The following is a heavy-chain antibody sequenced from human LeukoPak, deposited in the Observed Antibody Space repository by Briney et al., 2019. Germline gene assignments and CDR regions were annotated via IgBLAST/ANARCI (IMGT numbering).Heavy chain of an antibody. Sequence: ASVKVSCKASGYTFTSYGISWVRQAPGQGLEWMGWISAYNGNTNYAQKLQGRVTMTTDTSTSTAYMELRSLRSDDTAVYYCARGPLFVVVPAATDYWGQGTPVTVSS. V-gene: IGHV1-18*04. J-gene: IGHJ4*02. CDR3: ARGPLFVVVPAATDY. D-gene: IGHD2-2*01. CDR2: ISAYNGNT. CDR1: GYTFTSYG.